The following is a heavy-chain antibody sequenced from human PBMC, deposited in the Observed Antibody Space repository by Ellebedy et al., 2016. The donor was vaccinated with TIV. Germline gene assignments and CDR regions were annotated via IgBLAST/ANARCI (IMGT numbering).Heavy chain of an antibody. CDR2: TYYRSKWHN. V-gene: IGHV6-1*01. D-gene: IGHD6-19*01. CDR1: GDSVSSNSAA. CDR3: ARELAVAGTNRYFDL. Sequence: SETLSLTCAISGDSVSSNSAAWSWIRQSPSRGLEWLGRTYYRSKWHNEYAVSVKSRITINPDTSKNQFSLHLNSVTPEDTAVYYSARELAVAGTNRYFDLWGRGTLVTVSS. J-gene: IGHJ2*01.